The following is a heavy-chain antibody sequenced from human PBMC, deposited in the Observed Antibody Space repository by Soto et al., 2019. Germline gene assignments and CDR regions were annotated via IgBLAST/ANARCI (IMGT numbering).Heavy chain of an antibody. J-gene: IGHJ5*01. V-gene: IGHV4-59*08. CDR1: GGSINNYY. CDR2: IYYSGST. CDR3: ARHTSSSYTSWFDS. D-gene: IGHD3-16*02. Sequence: PSETLSLTCIVSGGSINNYYWSWIRQPPGKGLVWIGYIYYSGSTNYNPSLKSRVTISVDTSNNLVSLKLSSVTAADTAVYYCARHTSSSYTSWFDSWGQGTLVTVSS.